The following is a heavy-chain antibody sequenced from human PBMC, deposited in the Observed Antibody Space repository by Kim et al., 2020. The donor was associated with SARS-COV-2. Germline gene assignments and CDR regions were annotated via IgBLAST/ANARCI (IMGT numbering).Heavy chain of an antibody. CDR2: ISYDGRYK. Sequence: GGSLRLSCAASGFTFSTYGMHWVRQAPGKGLEWVAIISYDGRYKYHADSVKGRFTISRDNSKNMLFLQMNSLRPEDAAVYYCVSKVGATIPFDSWGQGTLVTVSS. D-gene: IGHD1-26*01. V-gene: IGHV3-30*03. CDR3: VSKVGATIPFDS. J-gene: IGHJ4*02. CDR1: GFTFSTYG.